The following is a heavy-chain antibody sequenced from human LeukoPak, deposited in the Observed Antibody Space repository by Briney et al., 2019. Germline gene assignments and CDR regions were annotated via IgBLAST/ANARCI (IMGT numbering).Heavy chain of an antibody. V-gene: IGHV5-51*01. J-gene: IGHJ3*02. CDR1: GYSFTSYC. Sequence: GESLKISCKGSGYSFTSYCIGWVRQMPGKGLEWMGIIYPGDSDTRYSPSFQGQVTISADKSISTAYLQRSSLKASDTAMYYCARSTYYYGSGSRTIFDIWGQGTMVTVSS. D-gene: IGHD3-10*01. CDR2: IYPGDSDT. CDR3: ARSTYYYGSGSRTIFDI.